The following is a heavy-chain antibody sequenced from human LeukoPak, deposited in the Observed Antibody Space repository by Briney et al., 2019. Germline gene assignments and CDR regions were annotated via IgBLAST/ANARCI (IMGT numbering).Heavy chain of an antibody. CDR2: INPNNGDS. D-gene: IGHD6-25*01. J-gene: IGHJ4*02. CDR3: ARTASFTASGYDY. CDR1: GYTFTSYH. V-gene: IGHV1-8*03. Sequence: ASVKVSCKASGYTFTSYHINWVRQATGKGLEWMGWINPNNGDSGFAQKFQGRVTITRDTAMTTAYMELSSLTSEDTAIYFCARTASFTASGYDYWGQGTLVTVSS.